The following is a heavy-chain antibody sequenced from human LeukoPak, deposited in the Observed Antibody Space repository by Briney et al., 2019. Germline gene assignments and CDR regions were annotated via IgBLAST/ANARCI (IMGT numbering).Heavy chain of an antibody. CDR3: ARGGYYDILTGYPFDY. D-gene: IGHD3-9*01. J-gene: IGHJ4*02. V-gene: IGHV4-34*01. CDR2: INHSGST. CDR1: GGSFSGNY. Sequence: SETLSLTCAVYGGSFSGNYWSWIRQPPGKGLEWIGEINHSGSTNYNPSLKSRVTISVDTSKNQFSLKLSSVTAADTAVYYCARGGYYDILTGYPFDYWGQGTLVTVSS.